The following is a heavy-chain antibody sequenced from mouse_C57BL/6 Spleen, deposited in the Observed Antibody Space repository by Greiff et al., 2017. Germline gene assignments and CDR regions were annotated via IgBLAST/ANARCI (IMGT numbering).Heavy chain of an antibody. D-gene: IGHD1-1*01. J-gene: IGHJ1*03. CDR1: GYTFTDYN. V-gene: IGHV1-18*01. Sequence: EVKLQESGPELVKPGASVKIPCKASGYTFTDYNMDWVKQSHGKSLEWIGDINPNNGGTIYNQKFKGKATLTVDKSSSTADMELRSLTSEDTAVYYWARGGYGSSYEGYFDVGGTGTTVTVSS. CDR3: ARGGYGSSYEGYFDV. CDR2: INPNNGGT.